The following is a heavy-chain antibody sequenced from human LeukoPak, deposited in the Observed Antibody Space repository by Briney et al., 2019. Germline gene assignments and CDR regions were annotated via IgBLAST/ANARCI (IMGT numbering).Heavy chain of an antibody. CDR1: GFTFSNAW. V-gene: IGHV3-15*01. Sequence: GGSLRLSCAASGFTFSNAWMSWVRQAPGKGLEWVGRIKSKTDGGTTDYAAPVKGRFTISRDDSKNTLYLQMNSLKTEDTAVYYCTTEVATAIDAFDIWGQGTMVTVSS. D-gene: IGHD5-18*01. CDR3: TTEVATAIDAFDI. CDR2: IKSKTDGGTT. J-gene: IGHJ3*02.